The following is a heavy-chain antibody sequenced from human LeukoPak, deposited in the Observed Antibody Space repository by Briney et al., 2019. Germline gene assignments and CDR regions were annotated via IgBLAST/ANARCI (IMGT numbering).Heavy chain of an antibody. V-gene: IGHV4-59*12. CDR2: IYYNGNT. D-gene: IGHD4-23*01. J-gene: IGHJ3*02. CDR1: DGSINSYY. Sequence: SETLSLTCSVSDGSINSYYWNWIRRPPGKGLEWIGYIYYNGNTNYSPSLKSRVTMSVDTSKNLFSLKLSSVTAADTAVYYCARGSGGNSEWAFDIWGQGTMVTVSS. CDR3: ARGSGGNSEWAFDI.